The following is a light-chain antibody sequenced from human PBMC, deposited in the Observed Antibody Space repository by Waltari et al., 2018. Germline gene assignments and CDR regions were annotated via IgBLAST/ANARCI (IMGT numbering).Light chain of an antibody. CDR2: WAS. Sequence: DIVMTQSPDSRVVSLGERAPLNCKSSRNLLYSPNKKDFLAWYQQKPGQPPKLLIYWASTRESGVPDRFTGSGSGTDFSLTISSLQAEDVAVYYCQQYYDTPYTFGQGTKLEIK. CDR3: QQYYDTPYT. J-gene: IGKJ2*01. V-gene: IGKV4-1*01. CDR1: RNLLYSPNKKDF.